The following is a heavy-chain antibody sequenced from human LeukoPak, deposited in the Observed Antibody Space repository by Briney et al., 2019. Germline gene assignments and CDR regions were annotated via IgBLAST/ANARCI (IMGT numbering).Heavy chain of an antibody. V-gene: IGHV3-7*01. CDR2: IKQDGSEQ. CDR3: ARDCVRGDYPVGFDY. CDR1: GFTFSHYY. D-gene: IGHD4-17*01. Sequence: GGSLRLSCAASGFTFSHYYMSWVREAPGKGLEWVANIKQDGSEQFYLDSVKGRFTISRDNAKNALYLQMHSLRVEDTAVYYCARDCVRGDYPVGFDYWGQGTLVTVSS. J-gene: IGHJ4*02.